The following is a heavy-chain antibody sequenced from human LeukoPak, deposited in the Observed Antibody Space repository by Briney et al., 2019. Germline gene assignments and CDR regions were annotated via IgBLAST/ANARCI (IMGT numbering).Heavy chain of an antibody. CDR2: IYHRGST. CDR1: GYSISSGYY. CDR3: ARHVGYFDY. J-gene: IGHJ4*02. V-gene: IGHV4-38-2*02. Sequence: SETLSLTCTVSGYSISSGYYWGWIRQPPGKGLEWIGSIYHRGSTYYNPSLKSRVTISIDTSKNEFSLKLSSVTAADTALYYCARHVGYFDYWGQGTLVTVSS. D-gene: IGHD1-26*01.